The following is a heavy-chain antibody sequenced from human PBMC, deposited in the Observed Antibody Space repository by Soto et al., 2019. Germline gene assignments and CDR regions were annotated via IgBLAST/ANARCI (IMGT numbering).Heavy chain of an antibody. CDR1: GFTFSSYW. Sequence: GGSLRLSCAASGFTFSSYWMGWVRQAPGRGLEWVANIKQDGSETYYVDSVEGRFTISRDNAKNSLRLQMNSLRAEDTAVYYCARDAYDIPLYYNYYGRDVWRQGTTVTVSS. CDR3: ARDAYDIPLYYNYYGRDV. V-gene: IGHV3-7*01. D-gene: IGHD3-9*01. J-gene: IGHJ6*02. CDR2: IKQDGSET.